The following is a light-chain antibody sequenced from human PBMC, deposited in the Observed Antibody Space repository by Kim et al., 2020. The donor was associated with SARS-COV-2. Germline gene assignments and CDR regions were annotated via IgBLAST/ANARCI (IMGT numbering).Light chain of an antibody. CDR3: QGWVSSSDVV. Sequence: SYELTQPPSVSVAPGKTARITCGGNNIGSKSVHWYQQKPGQAPVLVIYYDSDRPSGIPERFSGSNSGNTATLTISRVEAGDEADYYCQGWVSSSDVVFG. CDR2: YDS. CDR1: NIGSKS. V-gene: IGLV3-21*04. J-gene: IGLJ2*01.